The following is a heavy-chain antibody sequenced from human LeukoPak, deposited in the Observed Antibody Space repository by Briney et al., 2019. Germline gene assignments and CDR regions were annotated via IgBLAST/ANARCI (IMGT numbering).Heavy chain of an antibody. CDR3: ATGYATAAIFRLGY. D-gene: IGHD2-2*02. J-gene: IGHJ4*02. CDR2: FDPEDGET. Sequence: ASVKVSCKVCGYTLTELSMHWVRQAPGKGLEWMGGFDPEDGETIYAQKFQGRVTMTEDTSTDTAYMELSSLRSEDTAVYYCATGYATAAIFRLGYWGQGTLVTVSS. CDR1: GYTLTELS. V-gene: IGHV1-24*01.